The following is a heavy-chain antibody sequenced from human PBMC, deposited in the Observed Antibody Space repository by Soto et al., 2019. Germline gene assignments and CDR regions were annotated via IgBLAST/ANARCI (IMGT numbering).Heavy chain of an antibody. J-gene: IGHJ4*02. V-gene: IGHV3-64*02. CDR2: ISSNGGST. Sequence: GRSLRLSWALAAFTFSSYAMHWVRQAPGKGLEYVSAISSNGGSTYHADSVKGRFTISRDNSKNTLYLQMGSLGAEDMAVYYCARDQGCTNGVCYTGYFDYWCQGTMVTVSS. CDR1: AFTFSSYA. D-gene: IGHD2-8*01. CDR3: ARDQGCTNGVCYTGYFDY.